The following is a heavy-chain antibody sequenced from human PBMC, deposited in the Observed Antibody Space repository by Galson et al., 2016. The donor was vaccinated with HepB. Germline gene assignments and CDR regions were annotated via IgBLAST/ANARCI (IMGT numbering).Heavy chain of an antibody. CDR1: GFTFSGYS. J-gene: IGHJ4*02. CDR3: ARESGWSLDY. CDR2: IKSDGSQK. Sequence: SLRLSCAGSGFTFSGYSMHWVRQAPGKGLEWVAIIKSDGSQKYYVDSVKGRFTISRDNAKNSLYLQMNSLRAEDTAVYYCARESGWSLDYWGQGTLVTASS. V-gene: IGHV3-7*01. D-gene: IGHD6-19*01.